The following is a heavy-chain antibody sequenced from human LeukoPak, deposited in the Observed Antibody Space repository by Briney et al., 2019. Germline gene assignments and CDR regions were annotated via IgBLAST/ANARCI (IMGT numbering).Heavy chain of an antibody. CDR2: ISGSGGST. Sequence: GGTLRLSCAASGFTFSSYGMSWVRQAPGKGLEWVSAISGSGGSTYYADSVKGRFTISRDNSKNTLCLQMNSLRAEDTAVYYCAKDRFGCSSTSCYGNDYWGQGTLVTVSS. V-gene: IGHV3-23*01. CDR3: AKDRFGCSSTSCYGNDY. J-gene: IGHJ4*02. CDR1: GFTFSSYG. D-gene: IGHD2-2*01.